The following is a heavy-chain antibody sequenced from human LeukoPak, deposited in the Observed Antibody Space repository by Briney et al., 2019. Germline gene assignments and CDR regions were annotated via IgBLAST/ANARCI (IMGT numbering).Heavy chain of an antibody. CDR3: AKSGLNRFDY. CDR1: GFTFSTYS. D-gene: IGHD2-15*01. CDR2: FSGRVGNT. V-gene: IGHV3-23*01. J-gene: IGHJ4*02. Sequence: GGSLRLSCAASGFTFSTYSMSWVRQAPGKGLEWVSSFSGRVGNTYYGDSVKGRFTISRDNSKNTLYLQMNSLRAEDTGVYYCAKSGLNRFDYWGQGTLVTVSS.